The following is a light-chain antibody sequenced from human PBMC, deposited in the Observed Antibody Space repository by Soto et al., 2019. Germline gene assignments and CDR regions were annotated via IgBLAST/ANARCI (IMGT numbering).Light chain of an antibody. CDR2: GAS. V-gene: IGKV3-15*01. CDR1: QSLNSD. J-gene: IGKJ4*01. CDR3: QQYNSGPLT. Sequence: ETVMTQSPATLSMSPGERATLSCRASQSLNSDLAWYQQKPGQAPRLLIYGASTRATGIPGRFSGSGSGTEFTLTISSLQSEDFAVYYCQQYNSGPLTFGGGTKVDIK.